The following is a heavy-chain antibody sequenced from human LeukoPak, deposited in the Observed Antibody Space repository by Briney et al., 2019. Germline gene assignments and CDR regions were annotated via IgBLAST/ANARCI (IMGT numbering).Heavy chain of an antibody. J-gene: IGHJ6*03. Sequence: SETLSLTCTVSGCSISSGSDYWSWIRQPAGKGLEWIGRIYTSGNTNYNPSLKSRVTISVDTSKNQFSLKLSSVTAADTAVYYCARQGLEGVRYYFYYLDVWGKGTTVTVSS. CDR2: IYTSGNT. CDR3: ARQGLEGVRYYFYYLDV. V-gene: IGHV4-61*02. D-gene: IGHD3-3*01. CDR1: GCSISSGSDY.